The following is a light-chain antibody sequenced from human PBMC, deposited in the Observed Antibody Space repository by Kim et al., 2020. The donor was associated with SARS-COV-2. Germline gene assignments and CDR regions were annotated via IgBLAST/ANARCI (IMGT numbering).Light chain of an antibody. CDR2: GAS. V-gene: IGKV3-15*01. J-gene: IGKJ5*01. CDR1: QSVGSN. Sequence: VAPGERAPLACRASQSVGSNVAWYQQKPGQAPRLLIYGASIRATGIPDRVSGSGSGTEFTLTITSLQSEDFAGFYCQQYNVWPRTFGQGTRLEIK. CDR3: QQYNVWPRT.